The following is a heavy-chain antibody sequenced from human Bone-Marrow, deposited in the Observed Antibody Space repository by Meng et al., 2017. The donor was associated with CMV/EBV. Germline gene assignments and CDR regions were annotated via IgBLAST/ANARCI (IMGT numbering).Heavy chain of an antibody. CDR2: ISHSGRT. CDR3: ARNHGKSDFDY. CDR1: GGSSSGSDW. D-gene: IGHD1-14*01. V-gene: IGHV4-4*02. Sequence: LPCAVFGGSSSGSDWWTWVRQPPGKGLEWIGEISHSGRTNYTPSLKSRVTISVDKSKNQFSLKVSSVTAADTAVYYCARNHGKSDFDYWGQGTLVTVSS. J-gene: IGHJ4*02.